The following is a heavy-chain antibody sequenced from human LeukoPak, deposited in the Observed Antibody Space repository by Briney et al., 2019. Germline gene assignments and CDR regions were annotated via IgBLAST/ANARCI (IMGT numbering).Heavy chain of an antibody. V-gene: IGHV3-33*08. CDR1: GFTFSSYA. CDR3: ARDGGSGIDY. J-gene: IGHJ4*02. D-gene: IGHD3-10*01. CDR2: IWYDGSRK. Sequence: PGGSLRLSCAASGFTFSSYAMSWVRQAPGKGLEWVAVIWYDGSRKFYGDSVKGRFTVSRDTFENTMYLQMNSLRVEDTAVYYCARDGGSGIDYWGQGTLVTVSS.